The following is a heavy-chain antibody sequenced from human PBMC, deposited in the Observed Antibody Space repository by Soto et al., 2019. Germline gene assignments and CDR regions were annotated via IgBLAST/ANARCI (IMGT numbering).Heavy chain of an antibody. D-gene: IGHD6-13*01. V-gene: IGHV3-30*18. CDR3: AKEGEQQLVLGWGYYYGMDV. CDR2: ISYDGSNK. J-gene: IGHJ6*02. CDR1: GFTFSDYG. Sequence: GGSLRLSCAASGFTFSDYGMHWVRQAPGKGLEWVALISYDGSNKYYADSVKGRFTISRDNSKNTLYLQMNSLRAEDTAVYYCAKEGEQQLVLGWGYYYGMDVWGQGTTVTVSS.